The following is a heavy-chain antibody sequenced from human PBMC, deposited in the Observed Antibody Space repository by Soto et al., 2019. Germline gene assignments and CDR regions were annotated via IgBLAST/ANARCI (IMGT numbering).Heavy chain of an antibody. CDR2: ISSSSSTI. CDR3: ARDLAYCTNGVFRPYYYGMDV. CDR1: GFTFSRYS. Sequence: EVQLVESGGGLVQPGGSLRLSCAASGFTFSRYSMNWVRQAPGKGLEWVSYISSSSSTIYYADSVKGRFTISRDNAKNALYLQLNSLGDEAASVYYCARDLAYCTNGVFRPYYYGMDVCGRGTTVTVSS. J-gene: IGHJ6*02. D-gene: IGHD2-8*01. V-gene: IGHV3-48*02.